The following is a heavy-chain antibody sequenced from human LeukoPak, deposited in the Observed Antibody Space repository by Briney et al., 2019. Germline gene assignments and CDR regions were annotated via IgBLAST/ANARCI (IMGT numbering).Heavy chain of an antibody. D-gene: IGHD2-2*01. Sequence: PSETLSLTCAVSGGSISSSNRWSWVRQPPGKGLEWIGEIYHSGSTNYNPSLKSRVTISVDKSKNQFSLKLNSVTAADTAVYYCARSYQLPKLRFLGGAFDIWGQGTMVTVSS. J-gene: IGHJ3*02. CDR3: ARSYQLPKLRFLGGAFDI. CDR1: GGSISSSNR. V-gene: IGHV4-4*02. CDR2: IYHSGST.